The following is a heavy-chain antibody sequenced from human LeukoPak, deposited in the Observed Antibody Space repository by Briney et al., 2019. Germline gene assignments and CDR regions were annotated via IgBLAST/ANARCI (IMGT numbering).Heavy chain of an antibody. CDR1: GFTFSSYA. V-gene: IGHV3-30*04. CDR2: ISYDGSNK. D-gene: IGHD3-3*01. J-gene: IGHJ4*02. CDR3: AKDRLGTLGVVIQDY. Sequence: PGRSLRLSCAASGFTFSSYAMHWVRQAPGKGLEWVAVISYDGSNKYYADSVKGRFTISRDNSKRTLHLQMNSLRAEDTAVYYCAKDRLGTLGVVIQDYWGQGTLVTVSS.